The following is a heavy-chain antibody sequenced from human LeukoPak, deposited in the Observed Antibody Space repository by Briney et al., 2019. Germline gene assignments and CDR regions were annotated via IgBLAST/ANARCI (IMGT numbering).Heavy chain of an antibody. CDR3: AREECAIGDYVSGGCDY. D-gene: IGHD4-17*01. V-gene: IGHV3-33*01. CDR2: IWYDGSNK. Sequence: PGGSLRLSCAASGFTFSSYGMHWVRQAPGKGLEWVAVIWYDGSNKYYADSVKGRFTISRDNSENTLYLQMNSLRDEDTAVYYCAREECAIGDYVSGGCDYWGQGTLVTVSS. J-gene: IGHJ4*02. CDR1: GFTFSSYG.